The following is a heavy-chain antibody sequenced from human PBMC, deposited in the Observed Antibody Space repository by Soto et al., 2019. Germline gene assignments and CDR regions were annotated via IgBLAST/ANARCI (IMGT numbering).Heavy chain of an antibody. CDR3: ARSSAVLSFTNWFEA. J-gene: IGHJ5*02. D-gene: IGHD3-16*01. V-gene: IGHV1-69*02. CDR1: GDTFSSYT. Sequence: SVKVSCKASGDTFSSYTISWVRQAPGQGLEWMGRIIPILGIANYAQKFQGRVTMTADKSTSTAYMELSSLRSEDTAVYYCARSSAVLSFTNWFEAWGAATMVTFSS. CDR2: IIPILGIA.